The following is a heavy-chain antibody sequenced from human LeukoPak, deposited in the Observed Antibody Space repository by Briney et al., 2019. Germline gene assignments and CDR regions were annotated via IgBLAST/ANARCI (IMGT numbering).Heavy chain of an antibody. J-gene: IGHJ4*02. CDR2: MKQDESQR. V-gene: IGHV3-7*01. CDR3: ARRGGSSTRRSPIVY. CDR1: GFTFSDYW. D-gene: IGHD6-6*01. Sequence: GGSLRLFCTACGFTFSDYWMMWVRQALGEGPEWVANMKQDESQRHYVDSVWGRFTISRDNAKNSLFLQMNGLRAEDTAVYYCARRGGSSTRRSPIVYWHQGTLVSDSS.